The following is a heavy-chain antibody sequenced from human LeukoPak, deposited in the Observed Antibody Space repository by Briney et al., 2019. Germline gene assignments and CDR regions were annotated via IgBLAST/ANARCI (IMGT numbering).Heavy chain of an antibody. Sequence: ASVKVSCKASGYTFTGYYMHWVRQAPGQGLEWMGWINPNSGGTNYAQKFQGRVTMTRNTSISTAYMELSSLRSEDTAVYYCARELPYYDFWSGYYSRYGMDVWGQGTTVTVSS. CDR2: INPNSGGT. J-gene: IGHJ6*02. V-gene: IGHV1-2*02. CDR1: GYTFTGYY. D-gene: IGHD3-3*01. CDR3: ARELPYYDFWSGYYSRYGMDV.